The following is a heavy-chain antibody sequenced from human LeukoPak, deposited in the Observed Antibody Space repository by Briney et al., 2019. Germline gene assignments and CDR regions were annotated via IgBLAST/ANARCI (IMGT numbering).Heavy chain of an antibody. Sequence: SETLSLTXAVYGGSFSGYYWSWIRQPPGKGLEWIGEINHSGSTNYNPSLKSRVPISVATSKNQFSLKLSSVTAADTAVYYCARGGLLWFGELLSPFDYWGQGTLVTVSS. CDR2: INHSGST. D-gene: IGHD3-10*01. V-gene: IGHV4-34*01. CDR1: GGSFSGYY. CDR3: ARGGLLWFGELLSPFDY. J-gene: IGHJ4*02.